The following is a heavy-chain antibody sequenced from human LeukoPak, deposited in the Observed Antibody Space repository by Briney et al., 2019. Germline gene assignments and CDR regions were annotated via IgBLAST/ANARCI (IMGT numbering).Heavy chain of an antibody. V-gene: IGHV4-59*01. J-gene: IGHJ4*02. D-gene: IGHD3-9*01. Sequence: SETLSLTCTVSGGSITTYYWSWIRQPPGKGLEWIGYIYYSGSTNYNPSLKSRVTISVDTSKNQFSLKLSSVTAADTAVYYCARVSGYDILTGYSAFDYWGQGTLVTVSS. CDR2: IYYSGST. CDR3: ARVSGYDILTGYSAFDY. CDR1: GGSITTYY.